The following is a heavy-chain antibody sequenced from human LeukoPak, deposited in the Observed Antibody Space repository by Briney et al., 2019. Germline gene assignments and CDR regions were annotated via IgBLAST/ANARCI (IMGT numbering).Heavy chain of an antibody. J-gene: IGHJ5*01. V-gene: IGHV3-23*01. CDR3: AKEPREYCSSTSCPNWFDS. CDR1: GFTFNNYA. CDR2: ISAGGGTT. Sequence: GGSLRLSCAASGFTFNNYAMSWVRQAPGKGLEWVSAISAGGGTTYYADSVKGRFTISRDNSENTLFLQMNSLRAEDTAVYYCAKEPREYCSSTSCPNWFDSWGQGTLVTVSS. D-gene: IGHD2-2*01.